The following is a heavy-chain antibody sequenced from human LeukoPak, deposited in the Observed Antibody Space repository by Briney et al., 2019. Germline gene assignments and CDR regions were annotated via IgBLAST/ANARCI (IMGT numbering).Heavy chain of an antibody. Sequence: GGSLRLSCAASGFTFSSYAMHWVRQAPGKGLEWVAVISYDGSNKYYADSVKGRFTISRDNSKNTLYLQMNSLRAEDTAVYYCARMPAAMFVQNWFDPWGQGTLVTVSS. CDR2: ISYDGSNK. CDR1: GFTFSSYA. D-gene: IGHD2-2*01. J-gene: IGHJ5*02. CDR3: ARMPAAMFVQNWFDP. V-gene: IGHV3-30*04.